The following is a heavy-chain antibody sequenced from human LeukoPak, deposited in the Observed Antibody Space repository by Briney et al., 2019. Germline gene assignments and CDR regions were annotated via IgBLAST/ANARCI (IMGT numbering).Heavy chain of an antibody. CDR1: GYTFTGYY. Sequence: ASVKVSCKASGYTFTGYYMNWVRQAPGQGLEWMGWINPNSGRTDYAHNFQGRVTLTRDPSISTAYMELTGLTSNDTGVYYCARTREYSSTWFFPPFDPWGQGTLVTVSS. D-gene: IGHD6-13*01. CDR2: INPNSGRT. CDR3: ARTREYSSTWFFPPFDP. J-gene: IGHJ5*02. V-gene: IGHV1-2*02.